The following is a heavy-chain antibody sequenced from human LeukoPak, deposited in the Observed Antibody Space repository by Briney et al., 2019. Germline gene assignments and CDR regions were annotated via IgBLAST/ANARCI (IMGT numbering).Heavy chain of an antibody. CDR2: ISYDGSNK. CDR1: GFTFSSYA. CDR3: AKEPAPG. Sequence: GGSLRLSCAASGFTFSSYAMHWVRQAPGKGLEWVAVISYDGSNKYYADSVKGRFTISRDNSKNTLYLQMNSLRAEDTAVYYCAKEPAPGWGQGTLVTVSS. J-gene: IGHJ4*02. V-gene: IGHV3-30*04. D-gene: IGHD2-2*01.